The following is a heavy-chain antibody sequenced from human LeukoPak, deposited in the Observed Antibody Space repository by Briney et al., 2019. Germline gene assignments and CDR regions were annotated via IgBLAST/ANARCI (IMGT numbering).Heavy chain of an antibody. D-gene: IGHD3-22*01. J-gene: IGHJ4*02. CDR1: GGPISSYY. Sequence: PSETLSLTCTVSGGPISSYYWSWIRKPPGKGLEWIGYIYYSGGTNYNPSLKSRVTISVDTSKNQFSLKLSSVTAADTAVYYCARVPYYYDSSGYYLFDYWGQGTLVTVSS. V-gene: IGHV4-59*01. CDR3: ARVPYYYDSSGYYLFDY. CDR2: IYYSGGT.